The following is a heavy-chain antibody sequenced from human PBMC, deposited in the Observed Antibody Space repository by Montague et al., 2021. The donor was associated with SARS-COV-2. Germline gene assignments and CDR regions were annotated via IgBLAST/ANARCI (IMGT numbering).Heavy chain of an antibody. CDR2: IYYSGST. J-gene: IGHJ5*02. V-gene: IGHV4-39*01. Sequence: SETLSPTCTVSGGSISSSSYYWVWIRQPPGKGLEWIGSIYYSGSTYYNPSLKSRVTISVDTSKNQFSLKLSSVTAADTAVYYCARHSPFTIFGVVTTPGWFDPWGQGTLVTVSS. CDR1: GGSISSSSYY. CDR3: ARHSPFTIFGVVTTPGWFDP. D-gene: IGHD3-3*01.